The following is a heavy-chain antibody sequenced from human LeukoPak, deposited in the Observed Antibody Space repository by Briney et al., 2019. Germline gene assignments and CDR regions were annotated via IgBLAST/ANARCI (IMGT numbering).Heavy chain of an antibody. CDR3: ARGISSN. Sequence: SETLSLTCTVSGDSINSLDLWSWVRQPPGKGLEWIGEMYLSGTTHSNPSVKSRVTISVDTSKNQFSLKLSSVTAADTAVYYCARGISSNWGQGTLVTVSS. D-gene: IGHD2-2*01. CDR1: GDSINSLDL. V-gene: IGHV4-4*02. CDR2: MYLSGTT. J-gene: IGHJ4*02.